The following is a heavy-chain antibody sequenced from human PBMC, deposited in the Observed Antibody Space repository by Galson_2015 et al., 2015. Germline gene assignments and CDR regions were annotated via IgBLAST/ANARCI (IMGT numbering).Heavy chain of an antibody. CDR2: ISYDGSNK. CDR1: GFTFSSYA. J-gene: IGHJ3*02. CDR3: ARLRIVGATYDAFDI. Sequence: SLRLSCAASGFTFSSYAMHWVRQAPGKGLEWVAVISYDGSNKYYADSVKGRFTISRDNSKNTLYLQMNSLRAEDTAVYYCARLRIVGATYDAFDIWGQGTMVTVSS. D-gene: IGHD1-26*01. V-gene: IGHV3-30-3*01.